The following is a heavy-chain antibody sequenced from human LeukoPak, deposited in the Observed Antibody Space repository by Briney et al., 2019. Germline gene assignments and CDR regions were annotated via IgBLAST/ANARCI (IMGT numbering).Heavy chain of an antibody. CDR3: ARASTPLYCSSTSCYTTGGYGMDV. CDR2: MNPNSGNT. V-gene: IGHV1-8*01. CDR1: GYTFTSYD. D-gene: IGHD2-2*02. Sequence: ASVKVSCKASGYTFTSYDINWVRQATGQGLEWMGLMNPNSGNTGYAQKFQGRVTMTRNTSISTAYMELSSLRSEDTAVYYCARASTPLYCSSTSCYTTGGYGMDVWGQGTTVTVSS. J-gene: IGHJ6*02.